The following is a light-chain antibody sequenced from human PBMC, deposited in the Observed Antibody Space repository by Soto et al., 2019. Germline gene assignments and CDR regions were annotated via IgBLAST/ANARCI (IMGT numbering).Light chain of an antibody. CDR1: SSDVGAYNY. V-gene: IGLV2-14*03. J-gene: IGLJ1*01. CDR2: DVT. CDR3: CSYTSSSSLV. Sequence: QSLLTQPASVFGSPGQSITICCTGTSSDVGAYNYVSWYQQYPGKAPKLMIYDVTSRPSEVSNRFSGSKSGNAASLTISGLQAEDEADYYCCSYTSSSSLVFGTGTKVTVL.